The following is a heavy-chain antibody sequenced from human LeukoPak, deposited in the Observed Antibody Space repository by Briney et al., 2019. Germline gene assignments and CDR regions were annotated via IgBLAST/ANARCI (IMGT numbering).Heavy chain of an antibody. CDR3: ARDCSGGSCYFDY. V-gene: IGHV1-18*04. Sequence: ASVKVSCKASGYTFTSNYIHWVRQAPGQGLEWMGWISAYNGNTNYAQKLQGRVTMTTDTSTSTAYMELRSLRSDDTAVYYCARDCSGGSCYFDYWGQGTLVTVSS. J-gene: IGHJ4*02. CDR1: GYTFTSNY. D-gene: IGHD2-15*01. CDR2: ISAYNGNT.